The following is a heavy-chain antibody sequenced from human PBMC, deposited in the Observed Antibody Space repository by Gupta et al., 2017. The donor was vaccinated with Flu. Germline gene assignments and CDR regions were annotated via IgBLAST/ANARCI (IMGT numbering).Heavy chain of an antibody. CDR3: AKDFGPCYRSSCSDVDF. Sequence: MIWVRQAPGKGLEWVATITGSGRSTYYADSAKGRFTVSRDNSNNTLHLHLDSLRAEDTALYYWAKDFGPCYRSSCSDVDFWGQGILVTVAS. D-gene: IGHD6-19*01. V-gene: IGHV3-23*01. J-gene: IGHJ4*02. CDR2: ITGSGRST.